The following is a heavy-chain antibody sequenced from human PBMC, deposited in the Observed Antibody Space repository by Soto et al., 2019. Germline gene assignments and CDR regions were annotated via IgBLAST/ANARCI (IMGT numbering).Heavy chain of an antibody. V-gene: IGHV1-46*01. CDR3: VRDRRITMVRGVRNYGMDV. CDR1: GYSFTNYY. CDR2: INAGGGYT. D-gene: IGHD3-10*01. J-gene: IGHJ6*02. Sequence: ASVKVSCKASGYSFTNYYMHWVRQAPGQGLEWMGTINAGGGYTTYAQKFRDRVTITSDRSVSTAYMELSSLRFEDMVVYSCVRDRRITMVRGVRNYGMDVWGQGTTVTVSS.